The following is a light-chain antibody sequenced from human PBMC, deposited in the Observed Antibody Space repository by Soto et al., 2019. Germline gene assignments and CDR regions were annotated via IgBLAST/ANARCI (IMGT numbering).Light chain of an antibody. CDR2: VNSDGSH. Sequence: QPVLTQSPSASASLGASVKLTCSLSSGHSSYAIAWHQQQPEKGPRYLMKVNSDGSHIKGDGIPDRFSGSSSGTERYLTISSLQSEDEADYYCQTWGTGIRVFGRGTKVTVL. CDR3: QTWGTGIRV. J-gene: IGLJ2*01. V-gene: IGLV4-69*01. CDR1: SGHSSYA.